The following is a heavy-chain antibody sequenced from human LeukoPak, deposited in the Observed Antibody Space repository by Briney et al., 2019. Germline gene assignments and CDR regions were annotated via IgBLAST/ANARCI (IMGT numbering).Heavy chain of an antibody. J-gene: IGHJ3*01. CDR2: IYYSGST. V-gene: IGHV4-59*01. D-gene: IGHD3-10*01. Sequence: SETLSLTCTVSGGSISSYYWNWIRQPPGKGLEWIGYIYYSGSTNYNPSLKSRVTISVDTSKNQFSLKLSSVTAADTAVYYCAREGRGVAQDAFDVWGQGTMVTVSS. CDR1: GGSISSYY. CDR3: AREGRGVAQDAFDV.